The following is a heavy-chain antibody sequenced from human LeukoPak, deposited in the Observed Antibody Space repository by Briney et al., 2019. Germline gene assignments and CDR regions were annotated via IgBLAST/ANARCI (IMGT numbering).Heavy chain of an antibody. J-gene: IGHJ3*02. CDR3: AVPYDSSGYHAFDI. V-gene: IGHV4-4*07. CDR2: IYTSGST. Sequence: SETLSLTCTVSGGSIGSYYWSWIRRPAGKGLEWIGRIYTSGSTNYNPSLKSRVTMSVDTSKNQFSLKLSSVTAADTAVYYCAVPYDSSGYHAFDIWGQRTTVTVSS. D-gene: IGHD3-22*01. CDR1: GGSIGSYY.